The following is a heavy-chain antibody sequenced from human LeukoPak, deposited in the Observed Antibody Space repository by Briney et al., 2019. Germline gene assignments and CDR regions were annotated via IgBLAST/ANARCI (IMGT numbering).Heavy chain of an antibody. J-gene: IGHJ3*02. D-gene: IGHD3-3*01. V-gene: IGHV1-18*01. CDR1: GYTFTSYG. CDR2: ISAYSGNT. Sequence: ASVKVSCRXSGYTFTSYGISWVRQAPGQGLERMGWISAYSGNTNYSQKLQGRVTMTTDTSTSTAYMELRSLRSDDTAVYYCARGVIFGVVLDAFDIWGQGTMVTVSS. CDR3: ARGVIFGVVLDAFDI.